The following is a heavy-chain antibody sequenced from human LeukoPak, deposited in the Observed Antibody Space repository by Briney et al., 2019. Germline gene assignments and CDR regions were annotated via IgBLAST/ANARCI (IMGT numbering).Heavy chain of an antibody. D-gene: IGHD3-3*01. CDR1: GFRFGDYG. Sequence: GESLRLSCAISGFRFGDYGMSWVRQAPGKGLEWVAFIRYDGSNKYYADSVKGRFTISRDNSKNTLYLQMNSLRAEDTAVYYCAKLPVKVFFGVVTDYWGQGTLVTVSS. J-gene: IGHJ4*02. CDR3: AKLPVKVFFGVVTDY. V-gene: IGHV3-30*02. CDR2: IRYDGSNK.